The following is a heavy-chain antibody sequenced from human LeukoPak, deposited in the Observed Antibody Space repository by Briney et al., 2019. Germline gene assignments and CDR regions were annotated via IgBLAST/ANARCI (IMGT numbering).Heavy chain of an antibody. D-gene: IGHD6-19*01. CDR3: AGSRKVAGPFDY. CDR1: GGSISSYY. CDR2: IYYSGST. V-gene: IGHV4-59*01. Sequence: SETLSLTCTVSGGSISSYYWSWIRQPPGKGLEWIGYIYYSGSTNYNPSLKSRVTISVDTSKNQFSLKLSSVTAADTAVYYCAGSRKVAGPFDYWGQGTLVTVSS. J-gene: IGHJ4*02.